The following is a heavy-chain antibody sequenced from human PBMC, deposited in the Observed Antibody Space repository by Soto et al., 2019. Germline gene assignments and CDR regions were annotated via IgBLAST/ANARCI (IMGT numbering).Heavy chain of an antibody. CDR2: IIPIFGTA. D-gene: IGHD3-22*01. CDR1: GGTFSSYA. V-gene: IGHV1-69*01. J-gene: IGHJ4*02. CDR3: ARGWGYDSTDYYYAY. Sequence: QVQLVQSGAEVKKPGSSVKVSCKASGGTFSSYAISWVRQAPGQGLEWMGGIIPIFGTANHAQKFRGRVTIIADESTSTVYMELSSLRSDDTAIYYCARGWGYDSTDYYYAYWGQGTLVIVSS.